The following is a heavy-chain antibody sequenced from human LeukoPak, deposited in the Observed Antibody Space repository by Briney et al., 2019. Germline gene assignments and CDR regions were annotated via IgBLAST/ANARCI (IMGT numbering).Heavy chain of an antibody. Sequence: LSLTCAVYGGSFSGYYWSWIRQAPGKGLEWVSYISSSGSTIYYADSVKGRFTISRDNAKNSLYLQMNSLRAEDTAVYYCARGYYDYVWGSYRYPLDYWGQGTLVTVSS. CDR3: ARGYYDYVWGSYRYPLDY. CDR2: ISSSGSTI. CDR1: GGSFSGYY. V-gene: IGHV3-11*01. D-gene: IGHD3-16*02. J-gene: IGHJ4*02.